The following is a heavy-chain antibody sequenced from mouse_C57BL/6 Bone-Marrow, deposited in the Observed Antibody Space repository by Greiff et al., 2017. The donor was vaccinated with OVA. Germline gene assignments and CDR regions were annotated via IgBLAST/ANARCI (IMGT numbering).Heavy chain of an antibody. J-gene: IGHJ4*01. Sequence: VQLQQSGPELVKPGASVKISCKASGYTFTDYYMNWVKQSHGKSLEWIGDINPNNGGTSYNQKFKGKATLTADKSSSTAYMELRSLTSEDSAVYYCARVSFITTVEDAMDYWGQGTSVTVSS. V-gene: IGHV1-26*01. D-gene: IGHD1-1*01. CDR2: INPNNGGT. CDR1: GYTFTDYY. CDR3: ARVSFITTVEDAMDY.